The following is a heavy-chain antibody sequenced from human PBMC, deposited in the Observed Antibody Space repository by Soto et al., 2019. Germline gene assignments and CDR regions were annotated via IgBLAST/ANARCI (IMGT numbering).Heavy chain of an antibody. Sequence: QVQLVESGGGLVKSGGSLRLSCAASGFTFSDYYMSWIRQAPGKGLEWVSYISSSGTFVNYADSVRGRFTISRDDAQNSLYLQMHSLRAEDTAVYYCARDELNPLPDAAFDIWGQGTMVTVSS. CDR1: GFTFSDYY. D-gene: IGHD1-1*01. V-gene: IGHV3-11*01. CDR2: ISSSGTFV. J-gene: IGHJ3*02. CDR3: ARDELNPLPDAAFDI.